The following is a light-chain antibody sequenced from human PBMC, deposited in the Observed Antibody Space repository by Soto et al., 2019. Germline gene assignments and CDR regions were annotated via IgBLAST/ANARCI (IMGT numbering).Light chain of an antibody. Sequence: QSALTQPASVSGSPGQSITISCTGTSSDVGGYDYVSWYQQYPGKAPKPIIYEVSTRPSGVSARFSGSKSGSTASLTISGLQAEDEADYYCSSYTTSSTLVFGGGTQLTVL. J-gene: IGLJ3*02. CDR2: EVS. V-gene: IGLV2-14*01. CDR3: SSYTTSSTLV. CDR1: SSDVGGYDY.